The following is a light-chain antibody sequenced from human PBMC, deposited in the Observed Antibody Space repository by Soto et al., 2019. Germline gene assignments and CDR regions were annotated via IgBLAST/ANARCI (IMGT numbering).Light chain of an antibody. CDR2: SAS. V-gene: IGKV3-20*01. CDR1: QSVASSY. Sequence: EVVLTQSPGTLSLSPGERVTLSCRASQSVASSYLAWYQQKPGRAPRLLFYSASSRATGIPDRFSGSGSGTDFTLTIRRLEPEDFAVYYCQHFGSLPATFGQGTNVE. CDR3: QHFGSLPAT. J-gene: IGKJ1*01.